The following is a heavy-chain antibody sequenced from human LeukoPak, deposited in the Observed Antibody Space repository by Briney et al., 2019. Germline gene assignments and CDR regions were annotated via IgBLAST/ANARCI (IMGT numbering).Heavy chain of an antibody. CDR3: ARGPSKVFNN. CDR1: GFTFSNYW. V-gene: IGHV3-74*01. J-gene: IGHJ4*02. Sequence: GGSLRLSCAPSGFTFSNYWMHWVRQAPGKGLVWVSRINSDGSSTNYADSVKGRFTISRDNAKNTLYLQMNSLRAEDTAVYYCARGPSKVFNNWGQGTLVTVSS. CDR2: INSDGSST. D-gene: IGHD2/OR15-2a*01.